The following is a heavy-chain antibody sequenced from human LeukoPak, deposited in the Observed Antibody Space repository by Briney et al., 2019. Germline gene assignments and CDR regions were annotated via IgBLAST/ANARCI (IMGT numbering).Heavy chain of an antibody. D-gene: IGHD3-3*01. CDR3: ARLTTAAHSFDY. CDR2: INHSGST. J-gene: IGHJ4*02. Sequence: SETLSLTCAVYGGSFSGYYWSWIRQPPGKGLEWIGEINHSGSTNYNPSLKSRVTISVDTSKNQFSLKLSSVTAADTAMYYCARLTTAAHSFDYWGQGTLVTVSS. CDR1: GGSFSGYY. V-gene: IGHV4-34*01.